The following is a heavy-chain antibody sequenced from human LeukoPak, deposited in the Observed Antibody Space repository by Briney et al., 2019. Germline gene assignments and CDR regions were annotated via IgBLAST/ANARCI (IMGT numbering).Heavy chain of an antibody. CDR2: INPSGGGT. D-gene: IGHD2-15*01. V-gene: IGHV1-46*01. Sequence: ASVKVSCKASGYTFTSFHMHWVRQAPGQGLEWMGIINPSGGGTSYPQKFQGRVTMTRDTSTSTVYMELSSLRSEDTAVYYCARAPHSSAGDNFDYWGQGTLSPSPQ. CDR3: ARAPHSSAGDNFDY. J-gene: IGHJ4*02. CDR1: GYTFTSFH.